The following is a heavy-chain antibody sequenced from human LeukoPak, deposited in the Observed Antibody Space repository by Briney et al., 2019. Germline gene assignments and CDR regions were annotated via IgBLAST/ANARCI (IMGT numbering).Heavy chain of an antibody. CDR3: GRSGRCDY. CDR1: GFTFSSYT. V-gene: IGHV3-7*05. Sequence: PGGSLRLSRVASGFTFSSYTVQWVRQAPGRGLEWVANIKQDGNDKHYVDSVKGRFTISRDNAKNSLYLQMDSLTVEDTAVYYCGRSGRCDYWGPGTLVTVSS. CDR2: IKQDGNDK. J-gene: IGHJ4*02.